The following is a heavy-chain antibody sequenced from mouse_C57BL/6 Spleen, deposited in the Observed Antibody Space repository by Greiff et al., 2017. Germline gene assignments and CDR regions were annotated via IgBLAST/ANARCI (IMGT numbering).Heavy chain of an antibody. V-gene: IGHV2-9-1*01. CDR2: IWTGGGT. CDR3: ARNWPYSNYAMDY. J-gene: IGHJ4*01. D-gene: IGHD1-1*01. CDR1: GFSLTSYA. Sequence: QVQLKESGPGLVAPSPSLSITCTASGFSLTSYAISWVRQPPGKGLEWLGVIWTGGGTNYNSALKSRLSISKDNSKSQVFLKMSSLQTDDTARYYCARNWPYSNYAMDYWGQGTSVTVSS.